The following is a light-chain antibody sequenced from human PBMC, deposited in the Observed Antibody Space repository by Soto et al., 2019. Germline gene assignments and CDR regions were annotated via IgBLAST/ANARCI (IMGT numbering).Light chain of an antibody. J-gene: IGKJ1*01. CDR1: QIISSSY. V-gene: IGKV3-20*01. CDR2: NTS. CDR3: QQYGSSPRT. Sequence: DIALTQSPGILSLSPGERATLSCRTSQIISSSYLAWYQQKPGQAPRLLIFNTSSRVTGIPDRFSGSGSGTDFTLTISRLEPEDFAVYYCQQYGSSPRTFGQGTKVDIK.